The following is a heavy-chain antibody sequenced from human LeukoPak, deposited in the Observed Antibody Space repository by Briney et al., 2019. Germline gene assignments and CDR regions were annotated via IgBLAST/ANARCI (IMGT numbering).Heavy chain of an antibody. Sequence: PGGSLRLSCAASGFTFSSYSMNWARQAPGKGLEWVSSISSSSSYIYYADSVKGRFTISRDNAKNSLYLQMNSLRAEDTAVYYCASATAMVLFDYWGQGTLVTVSS. D-gene: IGHD5-18*01. J-gene: IGHJ4*02. CDR3: ASATAMVLFDY. CDR2: ISSSSSYI. CDR1: GFTFSSYS. V-gene: IGHV3-21*01.